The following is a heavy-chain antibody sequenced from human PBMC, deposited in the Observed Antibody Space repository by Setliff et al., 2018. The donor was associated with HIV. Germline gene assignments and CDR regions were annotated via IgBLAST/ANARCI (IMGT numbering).Heavy chain of an antibody. V-gene: IGHV1-3*01. J-gene: IGHJ4*02. CDR1: GYTFTSYA. CDR2: INAGNGNT. D-gene: IGHD5-12*01. Sequence: GASVKVSCKASGYTFTSYAMHWVRQAPGQRLEWMGWINAGNGNTRYSQTFQGRVTITRDTSASTAYMELSSLRSEDTAVYYCARGGGYDVVIFFEYWGQGTLVTVSS. CDR3: ARGGGYDVVIFFEY.